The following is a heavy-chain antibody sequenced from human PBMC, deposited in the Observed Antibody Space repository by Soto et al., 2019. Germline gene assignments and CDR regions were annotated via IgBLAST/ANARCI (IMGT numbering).Heavy chain of an antibody. Sequence: SDTLSLTSTACGGSISSSSYYWGWILHPPGKGLEWIGSIYYSGSTYYNPSLKSRVTISVDTSKNQFSLKLSSVTAADTAVYYCARGSDYGDYQGVYCGQGTPVTVSS. J-gene: IGHJ4*02. CDR2: IYYSGST. CDR3: ARGSDYGDYQGVY. CDR1: GGSISSSSYY. V-gene: IGHV4-39*01. D-gene: IGHD4-17*01.